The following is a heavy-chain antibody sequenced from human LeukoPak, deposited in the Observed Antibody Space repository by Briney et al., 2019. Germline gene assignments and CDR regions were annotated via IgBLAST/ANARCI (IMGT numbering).Heavy chain of an antibody. V-gene: IGHV1-69*01. J-gene: IGHJ6*02. CDR2: IIPVFGTA. CDR3: ARGGGIVVVVAASAVYGMDV. D-gene: IGHD2-15*01. Sequence: SVKVSCKASGGTFSSYAISWVRQAPGQGLEWMGGIIPVFGTANYAQKFQGRVTITADESTSTAYMELSSLRSEDTAVYYCARGGGIVVVVAASAVYGMDVWGQGTTVTVSS. CDR1: GGTFSSYA.